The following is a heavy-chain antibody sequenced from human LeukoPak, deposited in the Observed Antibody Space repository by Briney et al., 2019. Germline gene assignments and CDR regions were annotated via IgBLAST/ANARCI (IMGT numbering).Heavy chain of an antibody. D-gene: IGHD6-13*01. Sequence: ASVKVSCKASVYTFTSYDINWVRQATGQGLEWMGWMSPNSDYTGYAQKFQGRVTMTRNTSISTAYMGLSSLRSDDTAMYFCARGVAAGYHYWVQGTLVTVSS. J-gene: IGHJ4*02. CDR1: VYTFTSYD. CDR2: MSPNSDYT. V-gene: IGHV1-8*01. CDR3: ARGVAAGYHY.